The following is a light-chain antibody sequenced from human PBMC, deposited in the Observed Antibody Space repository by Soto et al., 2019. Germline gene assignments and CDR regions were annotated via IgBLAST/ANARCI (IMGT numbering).Light chain of an antibody. CDR3: QQCGSTPPT. V-gene: IGKV3-20*01. CDR2: GAS. J-gene: IGKJ1*01. Sequence: VLTQSPGTLSVSPGERVTVTCGASQNVTGNYLAWYQQKPGQAPRLLIYGASYRATGIPDRFSGSGSGTDFSLTISRLEPEDFAVYCCQQCGSTPPTFGQGTKVDIK. CDR1: QNVTGNY.